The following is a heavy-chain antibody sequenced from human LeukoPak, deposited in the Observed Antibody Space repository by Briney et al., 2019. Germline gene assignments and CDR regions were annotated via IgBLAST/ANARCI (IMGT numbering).Heavy chain of an antibody. J-gene: IGHJ4*02. CDR2: IYSGGST. Sequence: TGRSLTLSCAASAFTLSRNYMTWVRHAPGKGLEWVSAIYSGGSTYYTDSVKGRFTISRDNSKNTLYLQMNTLRGEDTAVYYCARVANSDDGSGHWDYWGRGTLVTVSS. CDR1: AFTLSRNY. D-gene: IGHD3-22*01. CDR3: ARVANSDDGSGHWDY. V-gene: IGHV3-53*01.